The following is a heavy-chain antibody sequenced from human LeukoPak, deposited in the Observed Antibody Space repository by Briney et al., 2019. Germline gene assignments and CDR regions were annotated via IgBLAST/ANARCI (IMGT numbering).Heavy chain of an antibody. D-gene: IGHD6-19*01. J-gene: IGHJ4*02. V-gene: IGHV1-2*02. CDR3: ARQWLGGDYFDY. Sequence: GASVKVSCKASGYTFTGYYLHWVRQAPGQGLEWMGWINPNSGGTNYAQKFQGRVTMTRDTSINTAYMELSRLRSDDTAVYYCARQWLGGDYFDYWGQGTLVTVSS. CDR2: INPNSGGT. CDR1: GYTFTGYY.